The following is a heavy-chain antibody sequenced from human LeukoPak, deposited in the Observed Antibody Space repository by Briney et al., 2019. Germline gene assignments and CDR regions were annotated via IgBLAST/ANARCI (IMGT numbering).Heavy chain of an antibody. J-gene: IGHJ4*02. Sequence: GGSLRLSCAASGFTFDDYAMHWVRQAPGKGLEWVSGISWNSGSIGYADSVKGRFTISRDNAKNSLYLQMNSLRAEDTALYYCAKVPGYCSGGSCPPDYWGQGTLVTVSS. D-gene: IGHD2-15*01. V-gene: IGHV3-9*01. CDR2: ISWNSGSI. CDR3: AKVPGYCSGGSCPPDY. CDR1: GFTFDDYA.